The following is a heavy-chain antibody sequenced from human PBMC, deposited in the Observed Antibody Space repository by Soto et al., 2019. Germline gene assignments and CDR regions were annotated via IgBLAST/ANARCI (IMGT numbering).Heavy chain of an antibody. J-gene: IGHJ4*02. CDR2: ISGSGGTT. CDR3: AKMAWFGDPPGGDY. D-gene: IGHD3-10*01. Sequence: GGSLRLSCGASGFTFSNYAMSWVRQAPGKGLEWVAAISGSGGTTYYADSVKGRFTISRDSSKNTLYLQMNSLRAEDTALYFCAKMAWFGDPPGGDYWGQGTLVTVSS. CDR1: GFTFSNYA. V-gene: IGHV3-23*01.